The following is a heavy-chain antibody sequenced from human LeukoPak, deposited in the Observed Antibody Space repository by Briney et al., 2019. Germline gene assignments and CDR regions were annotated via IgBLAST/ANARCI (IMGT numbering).Heavy chain of an antibody. J-gene: IGHJ4*02. V-gene: IGHV3-21*01. CDR1: GFTFSLYS. CDR3: ARGGHDGTYYLSY. D-gene: IGHD1-26*01. Sequence: GGSLRLSCAASGFTFSLYSITWVRQTPGRGLEWVSSISSGSYIYYADSVKGRFTVSRDNAKNSLSLQMNSLRAEDTAVYYCARGGHDGTYYLSYWGQGTLVTVSS. CDR2: ISSGSYI.